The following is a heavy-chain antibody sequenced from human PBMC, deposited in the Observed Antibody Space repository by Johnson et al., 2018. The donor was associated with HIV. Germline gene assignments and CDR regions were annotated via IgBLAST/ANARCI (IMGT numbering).Heavy chain of an antibody. D-gene: IGHD1-26*01. CDR1: GFTFSDYY. V-gene: IGHV3-11*04. Sequence: QVQLVESGGGLVKPGGSLRLSCAASGFTFSDYYMSWIRQAPGKGLEWVSYISSSGSTISYADSVKGRFTISRDNSKNTLYRQMNSLRVEDTAVYYCAKAVGGYAFDIWGQGTMVTVSS. CDR2: ISSSGSTI. J-gene: IGHJ3*02. CDR3: AKAVGGYAFDI.